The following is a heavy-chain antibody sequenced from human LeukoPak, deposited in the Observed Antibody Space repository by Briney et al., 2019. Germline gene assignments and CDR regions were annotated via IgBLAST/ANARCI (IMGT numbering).Heavy chain of an antibody. V-gene: IGHV3-7*01. Sequence: GGSLRLSCAASGFTFSSYWMSWVRQAPGKGLEWVANIKQDGSEKYYVDSVKGRFTISGDNDKNSLYLQMNSLRAEDTAVYYCARVGYSYGYFFDYWGQGTLVTVSS. CDR3: ARVGYSYGYFFDY. CDR2: IKQDGSEK. CDR1: GFTFSSYW. J-gene: IGHJ4*02. D-gene: IGHD5-18*01.